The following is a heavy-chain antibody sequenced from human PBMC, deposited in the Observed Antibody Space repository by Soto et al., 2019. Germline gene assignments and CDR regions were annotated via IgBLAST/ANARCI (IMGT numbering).Heavy chain of an antibody. J-gene: IGHJ6*02. Sequence: QVQLVQSGAAVKKPGASVKVSCKASGYTFTSYGISWVRQAPGQGLEWMGWISAYNGNTNYAQKLRGRVTMTTDTSTTTAYMELRSLRSDDTAVYYCARDRDTAMANYYYYGMDVWGQGTTVTVSS. CDR3: ARDRDTAMANYYYYGMDV. D-gene: IGHD5-18*01. CDR2: ISAYNGNT. V-gene: IGHV1-18*01. CDR1: GYTFTSYG.